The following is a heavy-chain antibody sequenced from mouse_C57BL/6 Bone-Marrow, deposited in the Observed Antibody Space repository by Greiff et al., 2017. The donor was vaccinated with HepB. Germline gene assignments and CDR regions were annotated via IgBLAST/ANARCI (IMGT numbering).Heavy chain of an antibody. CDR3: ARDALRLFAY. J-gene: IGHJ3*01. CDR1: GYSITSGYY. V-gene: IGHV3-6*01. CDR2: ISYDGSN. Sequence: EVQLVESGPGLVKPSQSLSLTCSVTGYSITSGYYWNWIRQFPGNKLEWMGYISYDGSNNYNPSLKNRISITRDTSKNQFFLKLNSVTTEDTATYYCARDALRLFAYWGQGTLVTVSA. D-gene: IGHD2-4*01.